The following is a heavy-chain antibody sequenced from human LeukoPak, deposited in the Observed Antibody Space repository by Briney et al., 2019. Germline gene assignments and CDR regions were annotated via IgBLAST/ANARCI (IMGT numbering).Heavy chain of an antibody. D-gene: IGHD3-10*01. CDR3: ARTHITMVRGVRDDNYYYYYMDV. J-gene: IGHJ6*03. Sequence: GESLKISCKGSGYRFTDYWIGWVRQMPGKGLEWMGIIYPGDSDTRYSPSFQGQVTISADKSISTAYLQWSSLKASDTAMYYCARTHITMVRGVRDDNYYYYYMDVWGKGTTVTISS. V-gene: IGHV5-51*01. CDR2: IYPGDSDT. CDR1: GYRFTDYW.